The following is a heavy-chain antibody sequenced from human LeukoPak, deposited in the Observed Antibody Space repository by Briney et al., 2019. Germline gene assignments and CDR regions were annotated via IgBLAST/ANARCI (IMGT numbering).Heavy chain of an antibody. CDR2: INPNSGGP. J-gene: IGHJ6*02. D-gene: IGHD3-9*01. Sequence: ASVKVSCKASGYTFTGYYMHWVRQAPGQGLEWMGWINPNSGGPNYAQKSQGRVTMTRDTSISTAYMELSRLRSDDTAVYSCARGKLRYFDWFPYGMDVWGQGTTVTVSS. V-gene: IGHV1-2*02. CDR3: ARGKLRYFDWFPYGMDV. CDR1: GYTFTGYY.